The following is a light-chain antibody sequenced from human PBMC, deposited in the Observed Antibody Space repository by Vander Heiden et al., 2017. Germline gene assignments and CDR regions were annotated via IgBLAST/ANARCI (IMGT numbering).Light chain of an antibody. CDR1: QGISSY. J-gene: IGKJ3*01. CDR3: QQLNSYPT. Sequence: DIQLTQSPSFLSASVGDRVTITCRASQGISSYLAWYQQKPGKAPKLLIYAASTLQSGVPSRFSGSGSGTEFTLTSSSLQPEDFATYYCQQLNSYPTFGPGTKVDIK. V-gene: IGKV1-9*01. CDR2: AAS.